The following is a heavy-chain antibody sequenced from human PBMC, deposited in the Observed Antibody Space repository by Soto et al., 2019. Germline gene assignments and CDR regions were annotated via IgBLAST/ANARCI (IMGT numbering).Heavy chain of an antibody. CDR1: GFTFSSYG. V-gene: IGHV3-33*01. CDR3: ARDSGDTAMVIWDY. D-gene: IGHD5-18*01. Sequence: QVQLVESGGGVVQPGRSLRLSCAASGFTFSSYGMHWVRQAPGKGLEWVAVIWYDGSNKYYADSVKGRFTISRDNSKNTLYLQMNSLRAEDTAVYYCARDSGDTAMVIWDYWGQGTLVTVSS. CDR2: IWYDGSNK. J-gene: IGHJ4*02.